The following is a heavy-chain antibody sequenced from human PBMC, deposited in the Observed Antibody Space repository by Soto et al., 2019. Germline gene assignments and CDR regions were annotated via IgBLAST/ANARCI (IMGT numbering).Heavy chain of an antibody. CDR3: ARGLPYYGDPSIDY. D-gene: IGHD4-17*01. CDR1: GFPFSSYG. V-gene: IGHV3-33*01. J-gene: IGHJ4*02. Sequence: PGGSLGLSCAASGFPFSSYGMHWVRQAPGKGLEWVAVIWYDGSNKYYADSVKGRFTISRDNAKNSLYLQMNSLRAEDTAVYYCARGLPYYGDPSIDYWGQGTLVTVSS. CDR2: IWYDGSNK.